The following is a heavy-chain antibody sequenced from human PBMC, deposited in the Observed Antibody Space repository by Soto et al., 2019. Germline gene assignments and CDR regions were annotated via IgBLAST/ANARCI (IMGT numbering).Heavy chain of an antibody. J-gene: IGHJ4*02. CDR2: ISSSSGYI. Sequence: EVQLVESGGGLVKPGGSLRLSCAASGFTFSTYSMNWVRQAPGKGLEWVSSISSSSGYIYYADSVKGRFTISRDNAKNSLYLQMNGLRAEDTAVYYCARGGLYCSGGVGYSPDWGQGTLVTVSS. V-gene: IGHV3-21*01. D-gene: IGHD2-15*01. CDR3: ARGGLYCSGGVGYSPD. CDR1: GFTFSTYS.